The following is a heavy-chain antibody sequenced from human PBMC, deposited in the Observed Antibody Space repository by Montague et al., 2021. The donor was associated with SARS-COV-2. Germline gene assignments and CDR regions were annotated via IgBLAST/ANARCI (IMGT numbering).Heavy chain of an antibody. D-gene: IGHD2/OR15-2a*01. J-gene: IGHJ4*02. V-gene: IGHV3-23*01. CDR1: GFTFSDYA. CDR3: TRGLYAAYH. Sequence: LSCAASGFTFSDYAMNWVRQAPGKGLEWVSSINYRGTYYADSVRGRFTIPRDNSKNTLYLQMHSLRAEDTAVYYCTRGLYAAYHWGQGTLVTVSS. CDR2: INYRGT.